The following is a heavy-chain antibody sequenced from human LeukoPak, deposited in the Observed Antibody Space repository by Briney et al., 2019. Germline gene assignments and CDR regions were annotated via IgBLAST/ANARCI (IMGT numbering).Heavy chain of an antibody. D-gene: IGHD3-16*01. CDR3: ARQGAAPYFDY. Sequence: PWETLSLTCTVSGGSISSYTNYWAWIRQSPGERLEWIGSISYSGITHYNRSLKGPVTISVDTPKNQFSLKLTSVTAADTAVYYCARQGAAPYFDYWGQGTLLIVSS. V-gene: IGHV4-39*01. CDR2: ISYSGIT. J-gene: IGHJ4*02. CDR1: GGSISSYTNY.